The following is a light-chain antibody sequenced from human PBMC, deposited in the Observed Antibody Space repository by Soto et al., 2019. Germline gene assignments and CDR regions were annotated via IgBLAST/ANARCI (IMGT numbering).Light chain of an antibody. CDR2: GAS. CDR1: QSVSSSH. V-gene: IGKV3-15*01. CDR3: QQYRKWPTWT. J-gene: IGKJ5*01. Sequence: EIVLTQSPGTLSLSPGERATLSCRASQSVSSSHLAWYQQKPGQAPRLLIYGASSRATGVPARFSGSGSGTEFTLTISSLQSEDFAVYYCQQYRKWPTWTFGPGTRLEIK.